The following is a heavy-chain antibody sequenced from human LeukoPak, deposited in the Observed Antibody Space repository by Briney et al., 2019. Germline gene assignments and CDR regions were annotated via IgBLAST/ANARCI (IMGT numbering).Heavy chain of an antibody. J-gene: IGHJ4*02. V-gene: IGHV4-4*07. CDR2: IHTSGST. D-gene: IGHD1-26*01. CDR1: GGSISSYY. Sequence: SETLSLTCTVSGGSISSYYWSWIRQPAGKGLDLIGRIHTSGSTNYNPSLKSRVTMSVDTPNNQISLKLSSMTAADTAVYYCARGVVGVTVWGQGALVTVSS. CDR3: ARGVVGVTV.